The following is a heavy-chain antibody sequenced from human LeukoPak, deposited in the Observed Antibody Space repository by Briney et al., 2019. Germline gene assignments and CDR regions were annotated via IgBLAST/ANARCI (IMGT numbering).Heavy chain of an antibody. V-gene: IGHV3-48*01. CDR3: ARAERNAGVFDY. CDR1: GFTISSYS. J-gene: IGHJ4*02. CDR2: ISSSSSTI. Sequence: GGSLRLSCAASGFTISSYSMNWGRQAPGQGQEWVSYISSSSSTIYYADSVKGRFTISGDNSRNTLFLQVNSLRAEDTAVYYCARAERNAGVFDYWGQGTLVIVSS. D-gene: IGHD3-3*01.